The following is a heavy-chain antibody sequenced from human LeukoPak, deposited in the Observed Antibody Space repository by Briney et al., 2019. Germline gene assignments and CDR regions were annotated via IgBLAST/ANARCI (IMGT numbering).Heavy chain of an antibody. J-gene: IGHJ5*02. CDR1: GYSFTSYW. V-gene: IGHV5-51*01. CDR3: AKKRTLNGKWFDP. Sequence: GESLKISCKGPGYSFTSYWIGWVRQMPGKGLEWMGIIYPGDSDTTYSPSFQGQVTISADKSISTTYLQWSSLKASDTAMYYCAKKRTLNGKWFDPWGQGTLVTVSS. CDR2: IYPGDSDT. D-gene: IGHD1-1*01.